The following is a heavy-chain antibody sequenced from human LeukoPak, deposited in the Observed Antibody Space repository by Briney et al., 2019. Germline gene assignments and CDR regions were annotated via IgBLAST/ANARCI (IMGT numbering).Heavy chain of an antibody. CDR3: ARSTYGGNYYFDD. J-gene: IGHJ4*02. CDR1: GFTFSSYA. D-gene: IGHD1-26*01. CDR2: IASGGAAS. V-gene: IGHV3-23*01. Sequence: GGSLRLSCVASGFTFSSYAMSWVRQAPGKGLERVAGIASGGAASYHADAVQGRFTISRDDSKSTLYLQMSSLRAEDTAIYYCARSTYGGNYYFDDWGQGTLVTVSS.